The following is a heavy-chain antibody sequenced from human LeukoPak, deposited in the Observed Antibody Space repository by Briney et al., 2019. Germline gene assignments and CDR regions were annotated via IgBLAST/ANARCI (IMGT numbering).Heavy chain of an antibody. D-gene: IGHD3-22*01. Sequence: QSGGSLRLSCAASGFTFSGSAMHWVRQASGKGLEWVGRIRSKAHSYATAYAASVKGRFTISRDDSKNTAHLQMNSLKTEDTAVYYCTRHGGRDYYDSSEDAFDIWGQGAMVTVSS. V-gene: IGHV3-73*01. CDR3: TRHGGRDYYDSSEDAFDI. J-gene: IGHJ3*02. CDR1: GFTFSGSA. CDR2: IRSKAHSYAT.